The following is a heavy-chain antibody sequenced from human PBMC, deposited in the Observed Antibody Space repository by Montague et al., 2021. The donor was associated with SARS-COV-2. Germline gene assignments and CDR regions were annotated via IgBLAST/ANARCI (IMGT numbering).Heavy chain of an antibody. J-gene: IGHJ4*02. Sequence: TLSLTCTVSGGSISSGDYYWSWIRQHPGKVLEWIGYIYYSGSSYYNPSLRSRVTISVDTSKNQSSLKLSSVTAADTAVYYCERDVGWYSSSWFDYWGQGTLVTVSS. V-gene: IGHV4-31*03. D-gene: IGHD6-13*01. CDR1: GGSISSGDYY. CDR3: ERDVGWYSSSWFDY. CDR2: IYYSGSS.